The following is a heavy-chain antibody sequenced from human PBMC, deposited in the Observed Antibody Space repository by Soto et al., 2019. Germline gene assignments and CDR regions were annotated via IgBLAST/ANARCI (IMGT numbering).Heavy chain of an antibody. V-gene: IGHV1-69*13. J-gene: IGHJ6*02. CDR2: IIPIFGTA. CDR3: ARGGADILASWYYYGMDV. D-gene: IGHD3-9*01. CDR1: GGTFSSYA. Sequence: GASVKVSCKASGGTFSSYAISWVRQAPGQGREWMGGIIPIFGTANYAQKFQGRVTITADESTSTAYMELSSLRSEDTTGYYFARGGADILASWYYYGMDVWGQGTTVTVSS.